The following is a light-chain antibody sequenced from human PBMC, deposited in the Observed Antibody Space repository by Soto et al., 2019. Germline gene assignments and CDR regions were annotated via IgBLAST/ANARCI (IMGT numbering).Light chain of an antibody. V-gene: IGLV2-14*01. CDR1: SSDIGSYNY. CDR3: CSYTSRGTWV. CDR2: EVS. J-gene: IGLJ3*02. Sequence: QSAPTQPASVSGSPGQSITISCTGTSSDIGSYNYVSWYQHHPGKAPRLMIYEVSNRPSGVSNRFSASKSGNTASLSISGLQAEDEADYYCCSYTSRGTWVFGGGTKLTVL.